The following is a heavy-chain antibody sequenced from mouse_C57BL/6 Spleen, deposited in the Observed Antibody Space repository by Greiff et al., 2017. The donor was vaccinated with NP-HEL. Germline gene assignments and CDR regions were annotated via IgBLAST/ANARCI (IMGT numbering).Heavy chain of an antibody. J-gene: IGHJ4*01. Sequence: QVQLQQSGAELVMPGASVKLSCKASGYTFTSYWMHWVKQRPGQGLEWIGEIDPSDSYTNYNQKFKGKSTLTVDKSSSTAYMQLSSLTSEDSAVNYCARGGNYAMDYWGQGTSVTVSS. CDR2: IDPSDSYT. CDR3: ARGGNYAMDY. CDR1: GYTFTSYW. V-gene: IGHV1-69*01.